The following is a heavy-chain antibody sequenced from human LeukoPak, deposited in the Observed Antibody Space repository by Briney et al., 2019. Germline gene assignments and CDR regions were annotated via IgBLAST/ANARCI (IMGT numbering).Heavy chain of an antibody. J-gene: IGHJ5*02. Sequence: GASVKVSCKASGYTFTSYGISWVRQAPGQGLEWMGWISAYNGNTNYAQKLQGRVTMTTDTSTSTAYMELRSLRSDDTAVYYCARFVAGNGGLTGLNWFDPWGQGTLVTVSS. CDR1: GYTFTSYG. CDR3: ARFVAGNGGLTGLNWFDP. CDR2: ISAYNGNT. V-gene: IGHV1-18*01. D-gene: IGHD1-20*01.